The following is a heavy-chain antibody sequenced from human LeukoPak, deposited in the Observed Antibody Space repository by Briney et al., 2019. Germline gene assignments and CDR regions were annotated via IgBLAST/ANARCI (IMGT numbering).Heavy chain of an antibody. CDR3: VKALTDDAFDI. CDR1: GFTFSTFP. Sequence: GGSLRLSCSASGFTFSTFPMHWVRQAPGKGLEYFSAVSRNGDTTYYADSVKGRFTISRDNSKNTLYLQMSSLRPEDTAVYYCVKALTDDAFDIWGQGTMVTVSS. V-gene: IGHV3-64D*06. J-gene: IGHJ3*02. CDR2: VSRNGDTT.